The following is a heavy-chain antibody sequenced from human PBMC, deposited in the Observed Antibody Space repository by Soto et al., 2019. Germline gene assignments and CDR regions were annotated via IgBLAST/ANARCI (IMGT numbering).Heavy chain of an antibody. Sequence: QVQLVESGGGVVQPGRSLRLSCAASGFTFSSYAMHWVRQAPGKGLEWVAVISYEGSNKYYADSVKGRFTISRDNSKNTLYLQMNSLRAEDTAVYYCARGDKWELPTPYYYYGMDVWGQGTTVTVSS. V-gene: IGHV3-30-3*01. D-gene: IGHD1-26*01. CDR1: GFTFSSYA. CDR3: ARGDKWELPTPYYYYGMDV. J-gene: IGHJ6*02. CDR2: ISYEGSNK.